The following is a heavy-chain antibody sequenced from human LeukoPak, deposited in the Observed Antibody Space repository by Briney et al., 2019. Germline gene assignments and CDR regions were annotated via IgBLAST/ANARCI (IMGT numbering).Heavy chain of an antibody. D-gene: IGHD5-18*01. CDR2: ISSSGDTI. CDR1: GFNLGTYW. CDR3: ARGRRGYSEEY. J-gene: IGHJ4*02. Sequence: GGSLRLSCVASGFNLGTYWMNWVRQAPGKGLEWVSYISSSGDTIYNADSVKGRFSISRDNAKNSLYLQMSSLRVEDTAIYYCARGRRGYSEEYWGQGTLVTVSS. V-gene: IGHV3-48*01.